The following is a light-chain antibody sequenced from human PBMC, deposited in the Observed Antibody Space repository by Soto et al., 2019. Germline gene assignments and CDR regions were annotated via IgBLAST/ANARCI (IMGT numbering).Light chain of an antibody. CDR3: SSYTGSSTIYV. V-gene: IGLV2-14*01. CDR2: EVT. J-gene: IGLJ1*01. Sequence: QSVLTHPASVSGSPGQSITISCTGTSSDVGTYNYVSWYQQHPGKAPKVMIYEVTYRPSGVSNRFSGYKSGNTASLTISGLQAEDEAEYYCSSYTGSSTIYVFGTGTKV. CDR1: SSDVGTYNY.